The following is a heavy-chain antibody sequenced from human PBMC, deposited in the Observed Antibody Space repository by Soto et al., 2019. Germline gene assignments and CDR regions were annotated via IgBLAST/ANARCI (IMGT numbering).Heavy chain of an antibody. J-gene: IGHJ6*02. V-gene: IGHV3-30-3*01. CDR3: ARDRPNAMDV. CDR2: ISYDGSNI. Sequence: PGGSLRLSCAASGFTFSSYTVHWVRQAPGKGLEWVAVISYDGSNIYYADSVKGRFTISRDNSKNTLYLQMNSLRPEDTAVYFCARDRPNAMDVWGQGTTVTVSS. CDR1: GFTFSSYT.